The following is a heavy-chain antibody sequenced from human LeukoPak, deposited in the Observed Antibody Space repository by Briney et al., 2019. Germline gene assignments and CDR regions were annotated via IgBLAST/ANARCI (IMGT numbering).Heavy chain of an antibody. CDR1: GGSFSGYY. CDR2: INYSGST. V-gene: IGHV4-34*01. Sequence: SETLSLTCAVYGGSFSGYYWSWIRQPPGKGLEWIGEINYSGSTNYNPSLKSRVTISVDTSKNQFSLKLSSVTAADTAVYYCARFRSVSSGYAKWRNWFDPWGQGTLVTVSS. D-gene: IGHD5-12*01. J-gene: IGHJ5*02. CDR3: ARFRSVSSGYAKWRNWFDP.